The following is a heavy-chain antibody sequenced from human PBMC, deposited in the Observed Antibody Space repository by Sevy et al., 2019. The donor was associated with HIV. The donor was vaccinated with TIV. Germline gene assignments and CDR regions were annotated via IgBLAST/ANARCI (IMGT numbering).Heavy chain of an antibody. D-gene: IGHD6-13*01. CDR2: IQQDGSEK. J-gene: IGHJ3*02. V-gene: IGHV3-7*01. CDR1: GFTFSSYW. Sequence: GGSLRLSCAASGFTFSSYWMSWVRQAPGKGLEWVANIQQDGSEKYYVDSVKGRFTISRDNAKNSLYLQMNSLRAEDTAGYYCARVEGEQLPRGRGAFDIWGQGTMVTVSS. CDR3: ARVEGEQLPRGRGAFDI.